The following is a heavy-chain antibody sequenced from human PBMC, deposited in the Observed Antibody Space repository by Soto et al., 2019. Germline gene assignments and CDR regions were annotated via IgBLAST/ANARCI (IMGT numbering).Heavy chain of an antibody. V-gene: IGHV4-31*03. CDR1: GGSISSGGYY. CDR3: AREMATITSGWFDP. D-gene: IGHD5-12*01. J-gene: IGHJ5*02. Sequence: SETLSLTCTVSGGSISSGGYYWSWIRQHPGKGLEWVGYIYYSGSTYYNPSLKSRATISVDTSKNQFSLKLSSVTAADTAVYYCAREMATITSGWFDPWGQGTLVTVSS. CDR2: IYYSGST.